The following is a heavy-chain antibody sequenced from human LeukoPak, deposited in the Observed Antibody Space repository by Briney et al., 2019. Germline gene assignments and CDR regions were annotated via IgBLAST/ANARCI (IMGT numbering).Heavy chain of an antibody. V-gene: IGHV3-48*01. CDR2: ISSSSSTI. CDR3: ARPRGATVTSSLGY. D-gene: IGHD4-17*01. CDR1: GFTFSSYS. Sequence: PGGSLRLSCAASGFTFSSYSMNWVRQAPGKGLEWASYISSSSSTIYYADSVKGRFTISRDNAKNSLYLQMNSLRAEDTAVYYCARPRGATVTSSLGYWGQGTLVTVSS. J-gene: IGHJ4*02.